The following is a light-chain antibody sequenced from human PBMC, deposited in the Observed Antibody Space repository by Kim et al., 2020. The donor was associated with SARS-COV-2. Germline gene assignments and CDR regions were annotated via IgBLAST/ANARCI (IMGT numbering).Light chain of an antibody. CDR3: QQYSSSPAT. CDR2: GPS. Sequence: SPGEGTAHACRASQSVGSTYLAWCLQKPGQAPRLLIYGPSSRATGIPDRFSGSGSGTDFTLTITRLEPEDFAVYYCQQYSSSPATFGQGTKVDIK. V-gene: IGKV3-20*01. CDR1: QSVGSTY. J-gene: IGKJ1*01.